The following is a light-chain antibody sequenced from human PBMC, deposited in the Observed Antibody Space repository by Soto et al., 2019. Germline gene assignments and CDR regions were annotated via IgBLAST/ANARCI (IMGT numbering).Light chain of an antibody. Sequence: QSALTQPASVSGSPGQSITISCTGTSSNVGNYNIVSWFQQHPGKAPKLMTYEVSLRPSGISDRFSGAKSGNTASLTISGLQADDEADYYCCSYAGSSTYVFGTGTKLTVL. CDR1: SSNVGNYNI. J-gene: IGLJ1*01. CDR3: CSYAGSSTYV. CDR2: EVS. V-gene: IGLV2-23*02.